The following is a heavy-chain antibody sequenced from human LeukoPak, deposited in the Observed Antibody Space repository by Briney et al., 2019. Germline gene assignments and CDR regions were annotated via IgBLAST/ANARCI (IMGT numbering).Heavy chain of an antibody. J-gene: IGHJ4*02. V-gene: IGHV3-9*03. CDR3: VKAAYYDTSGRYYFDY. CDR1: GFTFADYA. CDR2: VSWNSATI. D-gene: IGHD3-22*01. Sequence: GGSLRLSCAASGFTFADYAMHWVRQAPGKGLEWVSGVSWNSATIGYADSVKGRFTISRDNAKNSLCLQMDSLRPEDMALYYCVKAAYYDTSGRYYFDYWGQGTLVTVSS.